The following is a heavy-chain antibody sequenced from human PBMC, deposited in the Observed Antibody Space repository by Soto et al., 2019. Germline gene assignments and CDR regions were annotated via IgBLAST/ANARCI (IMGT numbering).Heavy chain of an antibody. CDR2: IWYDGSNK. Sequence: HPGGSLRLSCAASGFTFSSYGMHWVRQAPGKGLEWVAVIWYDGSNKYYADSVKGRFTISGDNSKNTLYLQMNSLRAEDTAVYYCARETAVPYGDYSYYYYYGMDVWGQGTTVTVSS. J-gene: IGHJ6*02. D-gene: IGHD4-17*01. CDR3: ARETAVPYGDYSYYYYYGMDV. V-gene: IGHV3-33*01. CDR1: GFTFSSYG.